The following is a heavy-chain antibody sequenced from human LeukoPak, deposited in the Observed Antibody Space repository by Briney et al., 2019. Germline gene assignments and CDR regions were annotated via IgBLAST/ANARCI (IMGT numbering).Heavy chain of an antibody. CDR1: GYTLTELP. CDR3: ARGGRYPRRDFDY. V-gene: IGHV1-24*01. Sequence: ASVKVSCKVSGYTLTELPMHWVRQAPGKGLEWMGGFDPDDGETIYAQKFQGRVTMTGDTSTDTAYMELSSLRSEDTAVYYCARGGRYPRRDFDYWGQGTLVTVSS. CDR2: FDPDDGET. D-gene: IGHD1-14*01. J-gene: IGHJ4*02.